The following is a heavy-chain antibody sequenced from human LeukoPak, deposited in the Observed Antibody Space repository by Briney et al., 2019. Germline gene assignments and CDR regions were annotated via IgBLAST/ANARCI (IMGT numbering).Heavy chain of an antibody. V-gene: IGHV1-8*01. CDR3: ARGRGAARPFDY. Sequence: GASVKVSCKASGYTFTSYDINWVRQATGQGLEWMGWMNPNSGNTGYAQKFQGRVTMTRNTSISTAYMELSSPRSEDTAVYYCARGRGAARPFDYWGQGTLVTVSS. D-gene: IGHD6-6*01. J-gene: IGHJ4*02. CDR1: GYTFTSYD. CDR2: MNPNSGNT.